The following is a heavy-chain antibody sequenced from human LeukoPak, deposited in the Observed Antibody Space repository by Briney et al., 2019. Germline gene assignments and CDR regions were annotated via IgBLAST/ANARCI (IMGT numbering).Heavy chain of an antibody. CDR2: IWHSGGN. V-gene: IGHV4-38-2*02. CDR3: ARDPSSTGYY. D-gene: IGHD4-17*01. Sequence: SETLSLTCAVSGYSISTGYYWGWIRQPPGKRLEWIGNIWHSGGNYYNPSLKSRVAISLDTSKNQFSLRLTSVTAADTAVYYCARDPSSTGYYWGQGILVIVSS. CDR1: GYSISTGYY. J-gene: IGHJ4*02.